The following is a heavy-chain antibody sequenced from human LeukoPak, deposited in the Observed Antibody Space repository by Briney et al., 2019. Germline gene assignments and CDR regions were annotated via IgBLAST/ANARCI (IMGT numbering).Heavy chain of an antibody. CDR2: IRYDGGNT. V-gene: IGHV3-30*02. D-gene: IGHD6-19*01. J-gene: IGHJ4*02. CDR1: GFIFSNYA. CDR3: QITTLGIAVAGY. Sequence: GGSLRLSCAASGFIFSNYAMQWVRQAPGMGLEWVAFIRYDGGNTYYADSVKGRFTISRDNAKNSLYLQMNSLRAEDTAVYYCQITTLGIAVAGYWGQGTLVTVSS.